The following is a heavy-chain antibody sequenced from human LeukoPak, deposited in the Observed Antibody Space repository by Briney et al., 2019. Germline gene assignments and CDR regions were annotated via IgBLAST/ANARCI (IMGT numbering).Heavy chain of an antibody. J-gene: IGHJ4*02. V-gene: IGHV3-30*04. Sequence: GGSLRLSCAASGFTFSSYAMHWVRQAPGKGLEWVAVISYDGSNKYYADSVKGRFTISRDNSKNTLYLQMNSLRAGDTAVYYCARDLESHFDYWGQGTLVTVSS. CDR2: ISYDGSNK. CDR1: GFTFSSYA. CDR3: ARDLESHFDY.